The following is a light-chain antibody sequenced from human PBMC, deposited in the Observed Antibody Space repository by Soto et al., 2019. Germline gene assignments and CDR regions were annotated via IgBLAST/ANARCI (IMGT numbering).Light chain of an antibody. V-gene: IGLV2-14*01. Sequence: QSALTQPASVSGSHGQSITISCTGTSSDVGGYNYVSWYQQHPGKAPKLMIYDVSDRPSGVSNRVSGSKSGNTASLTISGLQAEDEADYYCSSYTSSSTKGFGGGTKLTVL. CDR2: DVS. CDR3: SSYTSSSTKG. CDR1: SSDVGGYNY. J-gene: IGLJ2*01.